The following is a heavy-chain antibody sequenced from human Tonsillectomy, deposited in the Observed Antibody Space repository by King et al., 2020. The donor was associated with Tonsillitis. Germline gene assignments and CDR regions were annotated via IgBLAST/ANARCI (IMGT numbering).Heavy chain of an antibody. CDR2: ISGSGGST. CDR1: GFTFSSYA. Sequence: VQLVESGGGLVQPGGSLRLSCAASGFTFSSYAMSWVRQAPGKGLEWVSAISGSGGSTYYADSVKGRFTISRDNSKNTLYLQMNSLRAEDTAVYYCAKDSGHLRYFDWLRSTGPPGQVDYWGQGTLVTVSS. J-gene: IGHJ4*02. D-gene: IGHD3-9*01. V-gene: IGHV3-23*04. CDR3: AKDSGHLRYFDWLRSTGPPGQVDY.